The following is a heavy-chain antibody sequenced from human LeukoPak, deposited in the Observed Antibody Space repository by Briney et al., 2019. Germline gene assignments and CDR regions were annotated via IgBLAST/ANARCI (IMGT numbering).Heavy chain of an antibody. D-gene: IGHD6-13*01. Sequence: AGGSLRLSCAASGFTFSSYSMNWVRQAPGQGLEWVSSISSSSTYIYYADSVKGRFTISRDNAKNSLYLQMNSLRAEDTAVYYCARAPGYRSFLDYWGQGTLVIVSS. CDR3: ARAPGYRSFLDY. CDR1: GFTFSSYS. J-gene: IGHJ4*02. V-gene: IGHV3-21*01. CDR2: ISSSSTYI.